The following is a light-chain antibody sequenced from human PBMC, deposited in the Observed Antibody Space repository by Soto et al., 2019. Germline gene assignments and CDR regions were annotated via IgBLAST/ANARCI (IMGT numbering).Light chain of an antibody. V-gene: IGKV1-12*01. Sequence: DIQMTQSPSSVSASVGDRVSITGRASRGLSSWLAWYQQKPGKAPKLLIYAASFLQSGVPSRFRGSGSGTDFTLTISRLQPEDFETYYCLQDYNYPWTFGQGTKVDI. CDR1: RGLSSW. J-gene: IGKJ1*01. CDR3: LQDYNYPWT. CDR2: AAS.